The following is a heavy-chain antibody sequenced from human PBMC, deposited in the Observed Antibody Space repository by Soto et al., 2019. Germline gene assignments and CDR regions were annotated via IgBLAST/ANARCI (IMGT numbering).Heavy chain of an antibody. CDR2: INAGNGNT. Sequence: GTSVKLSCEACGDSFTSYAMHWVRQAPRQRLEWMGWINAGNGNTKYSQKFQGRVTITRDTSASTAYMELSSLRSEDTAVYYCARDVAVAGTCGWFDPWGQGTLVTVSS. J-gene: IGHJ5*02. D-gene: IGHD6-19*01. V-gene: IGHV1-3*01. CDR3: ARDVAVAGTCGWFDP. CDR1: GDSFTSYA.